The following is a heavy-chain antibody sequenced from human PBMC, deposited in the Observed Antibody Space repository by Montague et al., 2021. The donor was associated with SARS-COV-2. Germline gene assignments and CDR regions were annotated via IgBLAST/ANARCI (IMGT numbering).Heavy chain of an antibody. CDR2: VYYTGST. CDR3: ARLGFVDLWLNLGWFDS. D-gene: IGHD3/OR15-3a*01. CDR1: GDSIRSSGYY. V-gene: IGHV4-39*07. Sequence: SETLSLTCSVSGDSIRSSGYYWGWIRQPPGKGLDWIGTVYYTGSTNYNPSLKSRVTMPLDTSKNQFSLELRSVTAADTAVYYCARLGFVDLWLNLGWFDSWGQGTLVTVSS. J-gene: IGHJ5*01.